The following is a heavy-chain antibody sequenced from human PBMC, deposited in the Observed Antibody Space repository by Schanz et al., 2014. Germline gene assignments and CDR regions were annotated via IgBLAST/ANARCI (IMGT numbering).Heavy chain of an antibody. CDR1: GGTFSRLT. V-gene: IGHV1-69*02. J-gene: IGHJ3*02. D-gene: IGHD2-15*01. CDR2: VIPILGVT. Sequence: QVQLVQSGAEVKKPGSSMKVSCKASGGTFSRLTFSWVRQAPGQGLEWMGRVIPILGVTHYAQKFQGRVTITADKSTSTAYMELSSLRSDDTAVYYCARGGGPEDVFDIWGQGTILTVSS. CDR3: ARGGGPEDVFDI.